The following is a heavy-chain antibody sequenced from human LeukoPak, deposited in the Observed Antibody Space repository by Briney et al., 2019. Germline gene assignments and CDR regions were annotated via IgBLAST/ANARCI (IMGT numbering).Heavy chain of an antibody. J-gene: IGHJ4*02. CDR1: GYSFTSYW. V-gene: IGHV5-51*01. Sequence: GDSLTISCKGSGYSFTSYWIGWVRQMPGKGLEWMGIIYPGDSDTRYSPSFQGQITISADKSISTAYLQWSSLKASDTPMYYCARTNYYDSSGYYFLDYWGQGTLVTVSS. CDR2: IYPGDSDT. D-gene: IGHD3-22*01. CDR3: ARTNYYDSSGYYFLDY.